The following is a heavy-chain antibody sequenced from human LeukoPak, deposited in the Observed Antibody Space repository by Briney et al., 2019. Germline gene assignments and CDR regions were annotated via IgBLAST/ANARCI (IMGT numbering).Heavy chain of an antibody. CDR1: GGSISSGGYY. CDR2: IYYSGST. D-gene: IGHD3-22*01. V-gene: IGHV4-31*03. CDR3: AREGSADSSGYYLGY. Sequence: SETLSLTCTVSGGSISSGGYYWSWIRQHPGKGLEWIGYIYYSGSTYYNPSLKSRVTISVDTSKNQFSLKLSSVTAADTAVYYCAREGSADSSGYYLGYWGQGTLVTVSS. J-gene: IGHJ4*02.